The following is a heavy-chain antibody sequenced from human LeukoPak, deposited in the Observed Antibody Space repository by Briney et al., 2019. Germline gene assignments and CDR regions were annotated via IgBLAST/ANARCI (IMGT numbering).Heavy chain of an antibody. D-gene: IGHD3-22*01. Sequence: PSETLSLTCTVSGRSISSYYWSWIRQPPGKGLEWIGYMYYSGSTNYNPSLKSRVTISVDTSKNQFSLKLSSVTAADTAVYYCARWRLSYYDSSGYLGDYWGQGTLVTVSS. J-gene: IGHJ4*02. CDR1: GRSISSYY. CDR2: MYYSGST. V-gene: IGHV4-59*08. CDR3: ARWRLSYYDSSGYLGDY.